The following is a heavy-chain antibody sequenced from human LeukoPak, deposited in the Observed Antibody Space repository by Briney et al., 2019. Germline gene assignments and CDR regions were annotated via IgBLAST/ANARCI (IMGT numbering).Heavy chain of an antibody. J-gene: IGHJ2*01. V-gene: IGHV4-34*01. Sequence: KPSETLSLTCAVYGGSFSGYYWSWIRQPPGKGLEWIGEINHSGSTNYNPSLKSRVTISVDTSKNQFSLKLSSVTAADTAVYYCAVVTPDWYFDLWGRGTLVTASS. CDR1: GGSFSGYY. CDR2: INHSGST. CDR3: AVVTPDWYFDL. D-gene: IGHD4-23*01.